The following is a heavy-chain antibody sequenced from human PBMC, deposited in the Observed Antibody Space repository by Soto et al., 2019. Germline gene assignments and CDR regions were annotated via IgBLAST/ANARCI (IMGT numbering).Heavy chain of an antibody. Sequence: EMHLVESGGGLXQXXRSLTISCAASGFTFEDYAMHWVRQAPGKGLEWVSGISWNSGKIIYADSVKGRFTISRDNAKNSLYLQMNSLRPEDTALYYCAKMVTWDSSGYYQGGFDCWGQGTLVTVSS. CDR2: ISWNSGKI. V-gene: IGHV3-9*01. D-gene: IGHD3-22*01. CDR3: AKMVTWDSSGYYQGGFDC. CDR1: GFTFEDYA. J-gene: IGHJ4*02.